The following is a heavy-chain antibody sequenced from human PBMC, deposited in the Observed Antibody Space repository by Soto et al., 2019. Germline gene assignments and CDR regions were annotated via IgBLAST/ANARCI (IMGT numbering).Heavy chain of an antibody. V-gene: IGHV4-34*01. Sequence: PSETLSLTCGVYGGSFSGYYWTWIRQPPGAGLEWIGEVNHSGSTNYDPSLKSRVTISVDTSKNQFSLRLTSISAGDRAVYFWARCQYHENIGFSTNRYYYGVAVWGQGTTVTVAS. CDR2: VNHSGST. CDR3: ARCQYHENIGFSTNRYYYGVAV. J-gene: IGHJ6*02. CDR1: GGSFSGYY. D-gene: IGHD3-22*01.